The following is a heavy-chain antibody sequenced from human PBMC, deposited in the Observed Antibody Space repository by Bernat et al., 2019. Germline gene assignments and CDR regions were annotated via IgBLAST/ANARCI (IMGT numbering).Heavy chain of an antibody. D-gene: IGHD6-13*01. CDR3: AKRYSTSWYVEQ. CDR2: ITESGGTT. J-gene: IGHJ1*01. Sequence: EVQLSESGGGLVQPGGSLRLSCAASGFTFSSYAMSWARQAPGKGLEWVASITESGGTTYSAASVKDRFTISRDNAKNTLYLQKNSRRAEDTAVYYCAKRYSTSWYVEQWGQGTLVTVSS. CDR1: GFTFSSYA. V-gene: IGHV3-23*01.